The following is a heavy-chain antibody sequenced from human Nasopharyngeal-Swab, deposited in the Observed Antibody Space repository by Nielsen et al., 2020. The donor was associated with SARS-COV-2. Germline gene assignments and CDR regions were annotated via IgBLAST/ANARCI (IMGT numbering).Heavy chain of an antibody. CDR1: GFTFSNAW. V-gene: IGHV3-69-1*01. CDR3: ARDTGKYGDPDY. CDR2: ISSSSTI. D-gene: IGHD4-17*01. J-gene: IGHJ4*02. Sequence: GGSLRLSCAASGFTFSNAWMNWVRQAPGKGLEWVSYISSSSTIYYADSVKGRFTISRDNAKNSLYLQMNSLRAEDTAVYYCARDTGKYGDPDYWGQGTLVTVSS.